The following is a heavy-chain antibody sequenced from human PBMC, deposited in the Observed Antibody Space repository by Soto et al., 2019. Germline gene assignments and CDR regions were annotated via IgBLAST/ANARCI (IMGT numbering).Heavy chain of an antibody. CDR1: GFTFSSYS. J-gene: IGHJ5*02. D-gene: IGHD3-22*01. V-gene: IGHV3-48*01. CDR3: VRHPEMIAENEWFYP. Sequence: EVQLVESGGGLVQPGGSLRLSCAASGFTFSSYSMNWVRQAPGKGLEWVSYISSSSSTIYYADSVKGRFTISRDNAKNSLYLQMSSLRAEDTSVYYCVRHPEMIAENEWFYPWGQGTRVTVS. CDR2: ISSSSSTI.